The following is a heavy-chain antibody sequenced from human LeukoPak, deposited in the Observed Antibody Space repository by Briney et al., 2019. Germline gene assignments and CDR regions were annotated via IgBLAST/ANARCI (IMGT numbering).Heavy chain of an antibody. CDR1: GYTFTGYY. CDR3: ARAYYGSGASSRYYYYYMDV. Sequence: ASVKVSCKASGYTFTGYYMHWVRQAPGQGLEWMGWITTNSGGTNYAQKFQVRVTMPRDTSISTAYMELSRLRSDDTAVYYCARAYYGSGASSRYYYYYMDVWGKGTTVTISS. V-gene: IGHV1-2*02. D-gene: IGHD3-10*01. J-gene: IGHJ6*03. CDR2: ITTNSGGT.